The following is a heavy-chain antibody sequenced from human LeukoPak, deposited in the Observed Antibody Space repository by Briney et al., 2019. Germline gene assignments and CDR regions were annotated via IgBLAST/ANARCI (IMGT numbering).Heavy chain of an antibody. Sequence: GGSLRLSCAASGFTLSDYWMHWVRQVPGRGLTWLARINRDGTRTTYAVSVKGRFSISRDNVKNMLYLQMHSLGAEDTAVYHCVRREQDPPAAGDYRGQGTLVTVSS. CDR3: VRREQDPPAAGDY. D-gene: IGHD1/OR15-1a*01. CDR1: GFTLSDYW. CDR2: INRDGTRT. J-gene: IGHJ4*02. V-gene: IGHV3-74*03.